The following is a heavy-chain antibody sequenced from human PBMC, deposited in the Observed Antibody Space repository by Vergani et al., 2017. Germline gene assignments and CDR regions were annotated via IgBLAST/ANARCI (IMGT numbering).Heavy chain of an antibody. V-gene: IGHV3-33*01. D-gene: IGHD5-12*01. Sequence: QVQLVESGGGVVQPGRSLRLSCAASGFTFSSYGMHWVRQAPGKGLEWVAVIWYDGSNKYYADSVKGRFTISRDNSKNTLYLQMNSLRAEDTAVYYCARDRSSGYDYFYFDYWGQGTLVTVSS. J-gene: IGHJ4*02. CDR2: IWYDGSNK. CDR1: GFTFSSYG. CDR3: ARDRSSGYDYFYFDY.